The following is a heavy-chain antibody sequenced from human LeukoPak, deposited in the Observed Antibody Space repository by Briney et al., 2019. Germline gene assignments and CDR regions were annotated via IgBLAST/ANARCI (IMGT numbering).Heavy chain of an antibody. Sequence: GGSLRLSCAASGFTFSSYAMHWVRQAPGKGLEWVAVISYDGSNKYYADSVKGRFTISRDNSKNTLYLQMNSLRAEDTAVYYCARSIAARPTKDGPFDYWGQGTLVTVSS. J-gene: IGHJ4*02. CDR3: ARSIAARPTKDGPFDY. V-gene: IGHV3-30*04. D-gene: IGHD6-6*01. CDR1: GFTFSSYA. CDR2: ISYDGSNK.